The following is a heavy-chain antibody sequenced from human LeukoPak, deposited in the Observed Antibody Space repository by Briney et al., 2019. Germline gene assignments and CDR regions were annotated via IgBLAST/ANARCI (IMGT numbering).Heavy chain of an antibody. CDR1: GGTFSSYA. CDR3: ARGYYGSGSYPESGYYYYGMDV. D-gene: IGHD3-10*01. Sequence: GASVKVSCKASGGTFSSYAISWVRQAPGQGLEWMGGIIPIFGTANYAQKFQGRVTITADKSTSTAYMELSSLRSEDTAVYYCARGYYGSGSYPESGYYYYGMDVWGKGTTVTVSS. J-gene: IGHJ6*04. CDR2: IIPIFGTA. V-gene: IGHV1-69*06.